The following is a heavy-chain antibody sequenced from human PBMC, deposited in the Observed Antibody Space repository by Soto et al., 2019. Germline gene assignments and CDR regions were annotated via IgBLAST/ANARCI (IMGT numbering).Heavy chain of an antibody. D-gene: IGHD3-22*01. Sequence: GGSLRLSCAASGFTFSNAWMNWVRQAPGKGLEWVGRIKSKTDGGTTDYAAPVKGRFTISTDDSKNTLYLQMNSLKTEDTAVYYCATAPRPTCFLSSGYYRVWDQWGTGTLGTV. CDR1: GFTFSNAW. CDR3: ATAPRPTCFLSSGYYRVWDQ. J-gene: IGHJ4*02. V-gene: IGHV3-15*07. CDR2: IKSKTDGGTT.